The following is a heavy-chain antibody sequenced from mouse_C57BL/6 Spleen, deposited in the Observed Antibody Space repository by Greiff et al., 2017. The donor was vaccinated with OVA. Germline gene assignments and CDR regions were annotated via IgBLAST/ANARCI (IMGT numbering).Heavy chain of an antibody. Sequence: EVHLVESGGGLVQPGGSLKLSCAASGFTFSDYGMHWVRQAPEKGLEWVAYISSGSSNIYYADTVKGRFTISRDNAKNTLFLQMTSLRSEDTAMYYCARGGYCDYWGQGTTLTVSS. CDR2: ISSGSSNI. CDR3: ARGGYCDY. J-gene: IGHJ2*01. CDR1: GFTFSDYG. V-gene: IGHV5-17*01.